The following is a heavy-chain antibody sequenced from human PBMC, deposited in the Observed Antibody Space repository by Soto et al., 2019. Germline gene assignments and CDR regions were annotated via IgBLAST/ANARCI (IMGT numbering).Heavy chain of an antibody. CDR1: GFTFSNYW. D-gene: IGHD3-10*01. CDR3: ARDYGVFGY. CDR2: IKEDGSDK. J-gene: IGHJ4*02. V-gene: IGHV3-7*04. Sequence: EVQLVESGGGLVQPGGSLRLSCAASGFTFSNYWMTWVRQAPGKGLEWVANIKEDGSDKYYVDSVKGRFTISRDNAKNSLYLQMNSLRAEDTAVYYCARDYGVFGYWGQGTLFTVSS.